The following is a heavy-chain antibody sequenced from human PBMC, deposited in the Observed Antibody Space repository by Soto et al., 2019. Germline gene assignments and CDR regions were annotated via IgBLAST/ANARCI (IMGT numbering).Heavy chain of an antibody. J-gene: IGHJ4*02. Sequence: GGSLRLSCAASGFTFDDYAMHWVRQAPGKGLEWVSGISWNSGSIGYADSVKGRFTISRDNAKNSLYLQMNSLRAEDTALYYCAKDIGHYYDGSGSGYWGQGTLVTVSS. CDR3: AKDIGHYYDGSGSGY. V-gene: IGHV3-9*01. CDR1: GFTFDDYA. D-gene: IGHD3-22*01. CDR2: ISWNSGSI.